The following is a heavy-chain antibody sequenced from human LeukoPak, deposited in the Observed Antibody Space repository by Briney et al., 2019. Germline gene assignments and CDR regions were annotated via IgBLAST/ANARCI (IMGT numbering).Heavy chain of an antibody. J-gene: IGHJ5*02. V-gene: IGHV1-2*02. CDR1: GYTFTAYY. CDR3: ARGFRLSAIEDWFDP. D-gene: IGHD2-2*02. CDR2: ITPNSGGT. Sequence: ASVKVSCKASGYTFTAYYVHWVRQAPGQGLEWMGWITPNSGGTKYAQKFQGRVTMTRDTSISTAYMELSGLRSDDTAVYYCARGFRLSAIEDWFDPWGQGTLVTVSS.